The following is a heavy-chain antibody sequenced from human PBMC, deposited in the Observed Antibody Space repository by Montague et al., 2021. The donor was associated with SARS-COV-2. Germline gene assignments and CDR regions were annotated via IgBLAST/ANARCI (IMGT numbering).Heavy chain of an antibody. CDR1: GFTFSNYW. Sequence: SLRLSCAASGFTFSNYWMSWVRQAPGKGLEWVANIQQDGSKKYYVDSVKGRFTISRDNAKKSLYLQMNSLRAEDTAVFYCARTTTRMLYPEDAFDIWGQGTMVTVSS. J-gene: IGHJ3*02. V-gene: IGHV3-7*01. CDR2: IQQDGSKK. CDR3: ARTTTRMLYPEDAFDI. D-gene: IGHD2-15*01.